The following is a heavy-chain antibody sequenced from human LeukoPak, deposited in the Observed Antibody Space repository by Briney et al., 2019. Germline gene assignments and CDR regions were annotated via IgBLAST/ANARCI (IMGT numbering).Heavy chain of an antibody. CDR1: GGSISSYY. V-gene: IGHV4-59*01. J-gene: IGHJ5*02. CDR3: TRGGLVSFDP. CDR2: IYYSGST. D-gene: IGHD5-12*01. Sequence: SETLSLTCTVSGGSISSYYWSWIRQPPGNGLEWIGYIYYSGSTNYNPSLKSRVTISVDTSKNQFSLKLSSVTAADTAVYYCTRGGLVSFDPWGQGTLVTVSS.